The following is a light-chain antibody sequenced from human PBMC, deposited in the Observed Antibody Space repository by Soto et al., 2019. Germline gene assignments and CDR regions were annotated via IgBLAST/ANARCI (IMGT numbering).Light chain of an antibody. CDR1: QSVSSN. J-gene: IGKJ1*01. CDR2: GAS. V-gene: IGKV3-15*01. Sequence: EIVMTQSPATLSVSPGERATLSCRASQSVSSNLAWYQQKPGQAPRLLIYGASTRATGIPARFSGSGSGTEFTLTISSLHSEDFAVYYCQQYNNWWTLGQGTKVEIK. CDR3: QQYNNWWT.